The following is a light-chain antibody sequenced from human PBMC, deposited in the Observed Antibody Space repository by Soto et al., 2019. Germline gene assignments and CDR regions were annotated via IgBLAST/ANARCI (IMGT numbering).Light chain of an antibody. CDR3: QQYSNWPGRT. CDR2: STS. V-gene: IGKV3-15*01. J-gene: IGKJ3*01. CDR1: PRVRTN. Sequence: EIVVPPSPATLSVSPGESAPLSGRASPRVRTNLAWYQQKPGQAPRLLIYSTSTRATGVPARFSGSGSGTEFSLTISSLQSEDFAVYYCQQYSNWPGRTFGPGTKVDIK.